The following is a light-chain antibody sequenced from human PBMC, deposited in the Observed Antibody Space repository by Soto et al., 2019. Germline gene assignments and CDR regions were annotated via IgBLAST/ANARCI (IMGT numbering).Light chain of an antibody. V-gene: IGLV2-14*01. CDR2: EVS. CDR3: SSYTINRTYV. CDR1: SSDVGGYNY. Sequence: SALTQPASVSGSPGQSITISCTGTSSDVGGYNYVSWYQQNPGKAPKLMIYEVSNRPSGVSNRFSGSKSGNMASLTIPGLQAEDEADYYCSSYTINRTYVFGTGTKVTVL. J-gene: IGLJ1*01.